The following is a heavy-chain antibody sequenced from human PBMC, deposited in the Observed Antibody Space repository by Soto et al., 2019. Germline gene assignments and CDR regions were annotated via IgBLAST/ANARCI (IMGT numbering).Heavy chain of an antibody. Sequence: ASVKVSCKASGYTFTSYDINWLRQSTGQGLEWMGWMNPNSGNTGYAQKFQGRVTMTRNTSISTAYMELSSLRSEDTAVYYCARGGFWELGAFDIWGQGTMVTVSS. CDR1: GYTFTSYD. V-gene: IGHV1-8*01. CDR3: ARGGFWELGAFDI. J-gene: IGHJ3*02. D-gene: IGHD1-26*01. CDR2: MNPNSGNT.